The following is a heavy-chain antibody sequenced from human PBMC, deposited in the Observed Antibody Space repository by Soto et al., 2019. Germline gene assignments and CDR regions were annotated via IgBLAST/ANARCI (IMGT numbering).Heavy chain of an antibody. Sequence: QVQLVQSGAEVKKPGASVKVSCKASGYTFTSYGVSWVRQAPGQGLEWMGWISAYNGNTNYAQKLQGRVTMTTDTSNSTAYMELRSLRSDDTAVYYCARTRGYYEFPRIYYYAMDVWGQGTTVTVSS. D-gene: IGHD3-3*01. CDR2: ISAYNGNT. CDR1: GYTFTSYG. J-gene: IGHJ6*02. V-gene: IGHV1-18*01. CDR3: ARTRGYYEFPRIYYYAMDV.